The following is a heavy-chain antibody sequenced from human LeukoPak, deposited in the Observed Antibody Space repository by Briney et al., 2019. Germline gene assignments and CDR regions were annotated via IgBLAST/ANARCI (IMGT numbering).Heavy chain of an antibody. J-gene: IGHJ6*02. CDR1: GFTFSSYA. V-gene: IGHV3-30-3*01. CDR2: ISYDGSNK. CDR3: ARDHLVGAIPSYYYYGMDV. Sequence: GGSLRLSCAASGFTFSSYAMHWVRQAPGKGLEWVAVISYDGSNKYYADSVKGRFTISRDNAKNSLYLQMNSLRAEDTAAYYCARDHLVGAIPSYYYYGMDVWGQGTTVTVSS. D-gene: IGHD1-26*01.